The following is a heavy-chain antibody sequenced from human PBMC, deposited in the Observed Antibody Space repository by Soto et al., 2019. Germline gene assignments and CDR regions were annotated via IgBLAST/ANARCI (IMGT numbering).Heavy chain of an antibody. J-gene: IGHJ4*02. CDR3: ARANATHYRYFDWLNY. CDR1: GGTFSSYA. CDR2: IIPIFGTA. D-gene: IGHD3-9*01. Sequence: SSVKGSCKASGGTFSSYASSWVRQAPGHGLEWMGGIIPIFGTANYAQKLQGRVTITADESTSTAYMDPSTLRSEDTAVCFCARANATHYRYFDWLNYWGQRTLVTVAS. V-gene: IGHV1-69*13.